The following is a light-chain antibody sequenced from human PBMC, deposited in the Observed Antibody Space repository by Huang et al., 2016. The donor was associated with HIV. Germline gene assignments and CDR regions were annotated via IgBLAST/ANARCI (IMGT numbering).Light chain of an antibody. J-gene: IGKJ2*01. CDR2: GAS. CDR3: QQYNNWPYT. V-gene: IGKV3-15*01. Sequence: EIVMTQSQATLSVSPGEGATLSCRASQSISSNLAWYQQKPGQAPRLLIHGASTRATGVPVRFSGSGSGTEFTLTISSLQSEDFAVYHCQQYNNWPYTFGQGTKLEIK. CDR1: QSISSN.